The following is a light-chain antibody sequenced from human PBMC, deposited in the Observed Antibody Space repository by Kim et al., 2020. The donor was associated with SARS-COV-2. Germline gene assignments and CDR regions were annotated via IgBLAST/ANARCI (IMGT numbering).Light chain of an antibody. V-gene: IGKV3-20*01. CDR1: QSVSSSY. CDR2: GAS. J-gene: IGKJ2*01. CDR3: QQYGSSYT. Sequence: SLAPGESATLPCRASQSVSSSYLAWYQQKPGQAPRLLIYGASSRATGIPDRFSGSGSGTDFTLTIIRLEPEDFAVYYCQQYGSSYTFGQGTKLEI.